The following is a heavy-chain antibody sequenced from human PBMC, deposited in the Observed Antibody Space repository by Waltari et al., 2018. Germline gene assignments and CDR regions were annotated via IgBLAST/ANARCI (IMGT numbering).Heavy chain of an antibody. V-gene: IGHV4-4*09. Sequence: QVQLQESGPGLVKPSETLSLTCTVPGGSISSYYWSWIRQPPGKGLEWIGYIYTSGSTNYNPSLKSRVTISVDTSKNQFSLKLSSVTAADTAVYYCARDESGGDAFDIWGQGTMVTVSS. CDR1: GGSISSYY. D-gene: IGHD2-21*02. CDR2: IYTSGST. CDR3: ARDESGGDAFDI. J-gene: IGHJ3*02.